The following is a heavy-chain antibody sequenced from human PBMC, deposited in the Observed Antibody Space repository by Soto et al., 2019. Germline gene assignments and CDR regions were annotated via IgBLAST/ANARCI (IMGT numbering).Heavy chain of an antibody. CDR1: GGTFSSYA. J-gene: IGHJ6*02. V-gene: IGHV1-69*12. Sequence: QVQLVQSGAEVKKPGSSVKVSCKASGGTFSSYAISWVRQAPGQGLEWMGGIIPIFGTANYAQKFQGRVTMTADEATSTAYIELSSLRSEDTAVYYCASHGITGTWVYYYGMDVWGQGTTVTVSS. CDR2: IIPIFGTA. D-gene: IGHD1-7*01. CDR3: ASHGITGTWVYYYGMDV.